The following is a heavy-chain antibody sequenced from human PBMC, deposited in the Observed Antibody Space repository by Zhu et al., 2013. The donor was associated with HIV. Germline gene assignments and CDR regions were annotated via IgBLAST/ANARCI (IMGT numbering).Heavy chain of an antibody. Sequence: EVQLLESGGGLVQPGGSLRLSCAASGFTFSSYAMSWVRQAPGKGLEWVSAISGSGDSTYYADSVKGRFTISRDNSKNTLYLQMNSLRAEDTAVYYCAKGRGAGNSAFNYWGQGTLVTVSS. CDR3: AKGRGAGNSAFNY. CDR1: GFTFSSYA. D-gene: IGHD6-13*01. CDR2: ISGSGDST. V-gene: IGHV3-23*01. J-gene: IGHJ4*02.